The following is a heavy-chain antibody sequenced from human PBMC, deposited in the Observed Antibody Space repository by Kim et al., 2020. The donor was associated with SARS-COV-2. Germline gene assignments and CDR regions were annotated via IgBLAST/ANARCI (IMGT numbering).Heavy chain of an antibody. J-gene: IGHJ4*02. CDR3: ARVSSSGWYGADY. Sequence: GGSLRLSCAASGFTFSSYAMHWVRQAPGKGLEWVAVISYDGSNKYYADSVKGRFTISRDNSKNTLYLQMNSLRAEDTAVYYCARVSSSGWYGADYWGQGTLVTVSS. CDR1: GFTFSSYA. CDR2: ISYDGSNK. V-gene: IGHV3-30-3*01. D-gene: IGHD6-19*01.